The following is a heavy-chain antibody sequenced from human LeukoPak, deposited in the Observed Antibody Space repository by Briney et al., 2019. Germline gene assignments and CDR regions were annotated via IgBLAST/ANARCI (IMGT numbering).Heavy chain of an antibody. Sequence: SVKVSCKASGGTFSSYAISWVRQAPGQGLEWMGGIIPIFGTANYAQKFQGRVTITADESTSTAYMELSSLRSEDTAVYYCAREGGATNPFDYWGQGALVTVSS. J-gene: IGHJ4*02. D-gene: IGHD5-24*01. V-gene: IGHV1-69*13. CDR2: IIPIFGTA. CDR1: GGTFSSYA. CDR3: AREGGATNPFDY.